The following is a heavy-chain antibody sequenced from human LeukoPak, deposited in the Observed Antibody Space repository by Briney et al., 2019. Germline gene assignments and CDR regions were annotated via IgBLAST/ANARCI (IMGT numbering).Heavy chain of an antibody. D-gene: IGHD3-3*01. CDR1: GGSISSSSYY. CDR2: IYYSGST. CDR3: ARRKYDFWNLGCWFDP. Sequence: SETLSLTCTVSGGSISSSSYYWGWIRQPPGKGLEWIGSIYYSGSTYYNPSLKSRVTISADTSKNQFSLKLSSVTAADTAVYYCARRKYDFWNLGCWFDPWGQGTLVTVSS. J-gene: IGHJ5*02. V-gene: IGHV4-39*01.